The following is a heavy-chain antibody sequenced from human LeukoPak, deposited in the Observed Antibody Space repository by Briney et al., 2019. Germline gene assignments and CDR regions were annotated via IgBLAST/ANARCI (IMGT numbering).Heavy chain of an antibody. V-gene: IGHV3-53*01. CDR1: GFTVSSNY. J-gene: IGHJ4*02. CDR2: IYSGGST. CDR3: ARGGPDIVVVPAAIYFDY. Sequence: GGSLRLSCAASGFTVSSNYMSWVRQAPGKGLEWVSVIYSGGSTYYADSVKGRFTISRDNSKNTLYLQMNSLRAEDTAVYYCARGGPDIVVVPAAIYFDYWGQGTLVTVPS. D-gene: IGHD2-2*01.